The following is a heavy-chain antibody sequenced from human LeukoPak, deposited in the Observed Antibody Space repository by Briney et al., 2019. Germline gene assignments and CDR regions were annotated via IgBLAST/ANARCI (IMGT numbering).Heavy chain of an antibody. D-gene: IGHD3-10*01. Sequence: SEALSLTCTVSGGSVNTGSYYWSWMRQPPGKGQEWIGYIYYSGSANYNPSLKSRVTISVDTSKNQFSLKLSSLNAADTAIYYCAREGFYGSGRYFDFWGQGILVTVSS. J-gene: IGHJ4*02. CDR2: IYYSGSA. V-gene: IGHV4-61*01. CDR3: AREGFYGSGRYFDF. CDR1: GGSVNTGSYY.